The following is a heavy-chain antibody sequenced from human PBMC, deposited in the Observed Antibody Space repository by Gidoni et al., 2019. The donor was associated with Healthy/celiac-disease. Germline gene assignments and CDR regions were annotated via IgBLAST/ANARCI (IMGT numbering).Heavy chain of an antibody. V-gene: IGHV4-34*01. Sequence: QVQLQQRGAGLLKPSETLSLPSAAYGGSFRGYDWSWTRQPPRKGLVWIREINHSGSTNYNPSRKGRVTISVDTSKNQFSLKLSSVTAADTAVYYCARFAYNWKSRGYFDYWGQGTLVTVSS. J-gene: IGHJ4*02. CDR2: INHSGST. D-gene: IGHD1-20*01. CDR1: GGSFRGYD. CDR3: ARFAYNWKSRGYFDY.